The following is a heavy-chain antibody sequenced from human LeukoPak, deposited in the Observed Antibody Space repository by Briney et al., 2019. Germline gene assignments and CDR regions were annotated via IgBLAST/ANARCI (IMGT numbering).Heavy chain of an antibody. CDR1: GGSISSYY. D-gene: IGHD5-18*01. Sequence: SETLSLTCTVSGGSISSYYWSWIRQPPGKGLESIGYIYYSGSTNYNPSLKSRVTISVDTSKNQFSLKLSSVTAADTAVYYCARRFGDTAMVGNWFDPWGQGTLVTVSS. CDR3: ARRFGDTAMVGNWFDP. CDR2: IYYSGST. V-gene: IGHV4-59*08. J-gene: IGHJ5*02.